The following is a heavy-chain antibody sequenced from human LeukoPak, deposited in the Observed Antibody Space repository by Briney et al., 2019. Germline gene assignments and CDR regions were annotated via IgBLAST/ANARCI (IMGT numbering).Heavy chain of an antibody. J-gene: IGHJ6*02. Sequence: ASVKVSCKASGYTFTGYYIHWVRQAPGQGLEWMGWINPNSGGTNYPQNFQGWVTLTRDTSISTAYMELSRVRSDDTAVYYCARDRYNYDYLQGSSIYAMDVWGQGTTVTVSS. V-gene: IGHV1-2*04. CDR2: INPNSGGT. CDR3: ARDRYNYDYLQGSSIYAMDV. CDR1: GYTFTGYY. D-gene: IGHD3-22*01.